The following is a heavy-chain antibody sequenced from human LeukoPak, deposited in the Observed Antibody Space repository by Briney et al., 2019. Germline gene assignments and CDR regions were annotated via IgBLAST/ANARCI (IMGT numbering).Heavy chain of an antibody. CDR1: GGSISSYY. CDR3: ARVGREMVRGVHNYYMDV. D-gene: IGHD3-10*01. Sequence: PSETLSLTRTVSGGSISSYYWSWIRQPPGKGLEWIGYIYYSGSTNYNPSLKSRVTISVDTSKNQFSLKLSSVTAADTAVYYCARVGREMVRGVHNYYMDVWGKGTTVTVSS. CDR2: IYYSGST. V-gene: IGHV4-59*08. J-gene: IGHJ6*03.